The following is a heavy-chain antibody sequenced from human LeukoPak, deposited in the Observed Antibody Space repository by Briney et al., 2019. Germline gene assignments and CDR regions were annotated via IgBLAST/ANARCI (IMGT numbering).Heavy chain of an antibody. V-gene: IGHV4-4*07. CDR3: AKSNGYGLVDI. CDR1: GGSISSYY. CDR2: MYSSGS. Sequence: SETLSLTCTVSGGSISSYYLSWIRQTAGKGLEWIGRMYSSGSNYNPSLKSRVTMSVDTSKNQFSLKLSSVTAADTAVYYCAKSNGYGLVDIWGQGTMVTVSS. D-gene: IGHD3-10*01. J-gene: IGHJ3*02.